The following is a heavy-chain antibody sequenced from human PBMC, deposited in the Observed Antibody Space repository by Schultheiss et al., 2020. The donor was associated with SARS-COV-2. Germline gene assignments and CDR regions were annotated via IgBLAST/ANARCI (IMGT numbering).Heavy chain of an antibody. J-gene: IGHJ4*02. D-gene: IGHD1-26*01. CDR3: ARDSGSYGSVLGY. CDR1: GGSISSYY. V-gene: IGHV4-34*01. Sequence: SETLSLTCTVSGGSISSYYWSWIRQPPGKGLEWIGEINHSGSTNYNPSLKSRVTISVDTSKNQFSLKLSSVTAADTAVYYCARDSGSYGSVLGYWGQGTLVTVSS. CDR2: INHSGST.